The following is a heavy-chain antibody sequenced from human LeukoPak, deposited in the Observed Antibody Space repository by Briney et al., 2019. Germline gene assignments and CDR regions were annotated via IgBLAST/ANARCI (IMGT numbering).Heavy chain of an antibody. J-gene: IGHJ6*02. CDR3: AKDNPPGYYYDSSGYYYYGMNV. Sequence: GGSLRLSCAASAFTFSDYSMNWVRQAPGKGLEWISYIDTSSSTMYYADSVMGRFTISRDNSKNTLYLQMNSLRAEDTAVYYCAKDNPPGYYYDSSGYYYYGMNVWGQGTTVTVSS. V-gene: IGHV3-48*01. D-gene: IGHD3-22*01. CDR1: AFTFSDYS. CDR2: IDTSSSTM.